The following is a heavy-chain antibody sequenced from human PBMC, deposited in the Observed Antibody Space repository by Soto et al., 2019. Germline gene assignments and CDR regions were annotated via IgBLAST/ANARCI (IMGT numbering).Heavy chain of an antibody. Sequence: QVQLVQSGAEVRQPASSVKVSCKTSGGTFSSYAISWVRQAPGQGLEWMGGIVPIVDTPTYAQKFQDRVTITADESTSTAYMELSRLRSDDTAVYYCVRVVAIPGYPDSRGQGTLVTVSS. J-gene: IGHJ4*02. CDR2: IVPIVDTP. CDR3: VRVVAIPGYPDS. CDR1: GGTFSSYA. D-gene: IGHD5-12*01. V-gene: IGHV1-69*12.